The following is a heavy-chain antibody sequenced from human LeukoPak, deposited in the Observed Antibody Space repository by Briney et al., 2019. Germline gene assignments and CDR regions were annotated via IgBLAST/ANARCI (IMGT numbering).Heavy chain of an antibody. V-gene: IGHV1-8*02. J-gene: IGHJ6*02. CDR2: MNPNSGNT. CDR3: ASYPPDEMAAMARTPYYYGMDV. D-gene: IGHD5-18*01. CDR1: GYTFTSYG. Sequence: ASVKVSCKASGYTFTSYGISWVRQATGQGLEWMGWMNPNSGNTGYAQKFQGRVTMTRNTSISTAYMELSSLRSEDTAVYYCASYPPDEMAAMARTPYYYGMDVWGQGTTVTVSS.